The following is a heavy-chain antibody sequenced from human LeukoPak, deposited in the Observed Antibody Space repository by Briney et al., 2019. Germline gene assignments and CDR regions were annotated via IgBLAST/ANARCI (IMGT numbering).Heavy chain of an antibody. CDR1: GFSFSSYA. V-gene: IGHV3-23*01. J-gene: IGHJ4*02. CDR3: ATSYDILTGYHY. D-gene: IGHD3-9*01. Sequence: GGSLRLSCVASGFSFSSYAMSWVRQAPGKGLEWVSAISGSGGSTYYADSVKGRFTISRDNSKNTLYLQMNSLRAEDTAVYYCATSYDILTGYHYWGQGTLVTVSS. CDR2: ISGSGGST.